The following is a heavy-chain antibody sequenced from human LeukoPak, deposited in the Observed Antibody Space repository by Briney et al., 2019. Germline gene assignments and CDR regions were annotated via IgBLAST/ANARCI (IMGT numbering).Heavy chain of an antibody. Sequence: PGGSLGLSCAASGFTVSNNYMTWVRQTPDRGLEWVSLTYSAGFTYYPDSVKGRFTISRDIANNTVFLQMNSLRVEDTAVYYCARGGGHQPTYYQYLDVWGKGTTVTVSS. CDR1: GFTVSNNY. D-gene: IGHD1-14*01. V-gene: IGHV3-53*01. J-gene: IGHJ6*03. CDR2: TYSAGFT. CDR3: ARGGGHQPTYYQYLDV.